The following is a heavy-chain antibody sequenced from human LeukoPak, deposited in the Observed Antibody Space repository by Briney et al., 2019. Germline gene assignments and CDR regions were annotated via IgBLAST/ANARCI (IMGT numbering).Heavy chain of an antibody. CDR3: AKEYYYSYYGMDV. CDR1: GFTFSTYG. Sequence: GGSLRLSCAASGFTFSTYGMNWVRQAPGKGLEWVSYISSTSSAIYYADSVKGRFTISRDNAKNSLYLQMNSLRAEDTAVYYCAKEYYYSYYGMDVWGQGTTVTVSS. V-gene: IGHV3-48*01. J-gene: IGHJ6*02. CDR2: ISSTSSAI.